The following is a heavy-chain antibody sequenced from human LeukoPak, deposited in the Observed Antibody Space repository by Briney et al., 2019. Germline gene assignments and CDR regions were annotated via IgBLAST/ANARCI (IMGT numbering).Heavy chain of an antibody. CDR1: GFTFSSYA. CDR2: ISGSGGST. V-gene: IGHV3-23*01. J-gene: IGHJ5*02. D-gene: IGHD2-2*01. CDR3: AKGDYCSSTSCYLDWFDP. Sequence: QAGGSLRLSCAASGFTFSSYAMSWVRQAPGKGLEWVSAISGSGGSTYYADSVKGRFTISRDNSKNTLYLQMNSLRAEDTAVYYCAKGDYCSSTSCYLDWFDPWGQETLVTVSS.